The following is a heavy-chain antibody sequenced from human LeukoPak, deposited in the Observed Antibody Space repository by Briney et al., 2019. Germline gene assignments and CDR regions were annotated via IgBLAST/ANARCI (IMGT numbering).Heavy chain of an antibody. CDR2: IYYSGRT. V-gene: IGHV4-59*01. D-gene: IGHD3-3*01. Sequence: KPSETLSLTCTVSGGSISSYYWSWIRQPPGKGLEWIGYIYYSGRTNYNPSLKSRITILVDTSKNQFSLKLSSVTAADTAVYYCARAETQYYDFWSGYHNWFDPWGQGTLVTVSS. CDR3: ARAETQYYDFWSGYHNWFDP. CDR1: GGSISSYY. J-gene: IGHJ5*02.